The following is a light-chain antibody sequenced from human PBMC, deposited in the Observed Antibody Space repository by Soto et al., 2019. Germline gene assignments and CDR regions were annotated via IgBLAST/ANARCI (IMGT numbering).Light chain of an antibody. CDR3: QHYGSPRT. CDR2: DAS. V-gene: IGKV3-20*01. CDR1: QSVSNYY. Sequence: EIVLTQSPGTLSLSPGERATLSCRASQSVSNYYLAWYQQKPGQAPRLLIYDASSSATGIPGRFSGSGSWTDFTLTISRLEPEYFAVYYCQHYGSPRTFGQGNKVEIK. J-gene: IGKJ1*01.